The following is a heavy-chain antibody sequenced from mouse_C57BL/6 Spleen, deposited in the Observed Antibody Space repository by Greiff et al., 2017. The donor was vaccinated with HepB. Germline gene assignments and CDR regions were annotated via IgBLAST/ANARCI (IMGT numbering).Heavy chain of an antibody. V-gene: IGHV5-4*01. D-gene: IGHD4-1*01. Sequence: DVMLVESGGGLVKPGGSLKLSCAASGFTFSSYAMSWVRQTPEKRLEWVATISDGGSYTYYPDNVKGRFTISRDNAKNNLYLQMSHLKSEDTAMYYCARDAGTSYFDYWGQGTTLTVSS. CDR2: ISDGGSYT. CDR3: ARDAGTSYFDY. J-gene: IGHJ2*01. CDR1: GFTFSSYA.